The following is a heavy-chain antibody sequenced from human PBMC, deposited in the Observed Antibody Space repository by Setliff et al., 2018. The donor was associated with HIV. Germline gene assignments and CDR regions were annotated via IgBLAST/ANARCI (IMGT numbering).Heavy chain of an antibody. J-gene: IGHJ4*02. CDR3: AKEDQRVTSVDY. D-gene: IGHD2-2*01. CDR2: ISGSSSPI. V-gene: IGHV3-11*04. Sequence: LSLTCTVSGGSISSSSYYWGWIRQPPGKGLEWVSYISGSSSPIYYADSVKGRFTISRDNAKNSLYLQMNSLRSEDTAVYYCAKEDQRVTSVDYWGQGTPVTVSS. CDR1: GGSISSSSYY.